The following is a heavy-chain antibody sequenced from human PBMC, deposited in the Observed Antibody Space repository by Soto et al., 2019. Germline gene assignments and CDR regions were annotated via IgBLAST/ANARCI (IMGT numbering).Heavy chain of an antibody. CDR2: IYSGGST. CDR1: GFTVSSNY. CDR3: ARARSGNYFYYGLDV. D-gene: IGHD1-26*01. J-gene: IGHJ6*02. Sequence: GGSLRLSCAASGFTVSSNYMSWVRQAPGKGLEWVSVIYSGGSTNYADSVKGRFTISRDISKNTVYFQMNSLSAEDAAVYYCARARSGNYFYYGLDVWGQGTTVTVSS. V-gene: IGHV3-53*01.